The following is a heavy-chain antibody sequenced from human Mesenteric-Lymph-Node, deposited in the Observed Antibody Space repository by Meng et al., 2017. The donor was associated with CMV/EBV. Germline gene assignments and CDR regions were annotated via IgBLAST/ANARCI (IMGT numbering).Heavy chain of an antibody. CDR2: INHSGST. CDR1: GGSFSGYY. J-gene: IGHJ4*02. Sequence: CAVYGGSFSGYYWSWLRQPPGKGLEWIGEINHSGSTNYNPSLKSRVTISVDTSKNQFSLKLSSVTAADTAVFYCARVIRYDSSGFDYWGQGTLVTVSS. V-gene: IGHV4-34*01. D-gene: IGHD3-22*01. CDR3: ARVIRYDSSGFDY.